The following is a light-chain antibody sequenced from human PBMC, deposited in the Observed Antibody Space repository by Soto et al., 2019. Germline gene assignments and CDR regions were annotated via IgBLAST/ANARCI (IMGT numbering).Light chain of an antibody. Sequence: EIVLTQSPGTLSLSPGQRATLSCRASQRLSASDIAWYQQKPGQAPKFLMYGVSSRATGIPDRFSGSGSGTDFTLTISRLEPEDFAVYHCQQYGSSPLITFGQGTRREMK. V-gene: IGKV3-20*01. CDR3: QQYGSSPLIT. CDR1: QRLSASD. J-gene: IGKJ5*01. CDR2: GVS.